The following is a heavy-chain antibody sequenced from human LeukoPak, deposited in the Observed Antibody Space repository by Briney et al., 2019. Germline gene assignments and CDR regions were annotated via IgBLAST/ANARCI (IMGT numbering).Heavy chain of an antibody. D-gene: IGHD4-17*01. J-gene: IGHJ4*02. CDR3: ARGESTVTLDY. CDR1: GYSISSGYY. Sequence: PSETLSLTCAVSGYSISSGYYWGWIRQPPGKGLEWIGSRYHTGSTHYNPSLKSRVTMSLDMSKNQFSLKLSSVTAADTAVYYCARGESTVTLDYWGQGTLVTVSS. CDR2: RYHTGST. V-gene: IGHV4-38-2*01.